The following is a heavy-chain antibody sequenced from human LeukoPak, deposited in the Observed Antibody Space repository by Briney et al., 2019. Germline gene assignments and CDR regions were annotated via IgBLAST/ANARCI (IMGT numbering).Heavy chain of an antibody. D-gene: IGHD1-20*01. J-gene: IGHJ4*02. CDR1: GYSISSGYY. Sequence: PSETLSLTCTVSGYSISSGYYWGWIRQPPGKGLEWIGSIYHSGSTYYNPSLKSRVTISVDTSKNQFSLKLSSVTAADTAVYYCARGLGAQYNWPFDYWGQGALVTVSS. V-gene: IGHV4-38-2*02. CDR3: ARGLGAQYNWPFDY. CDR2: IYHSGST.